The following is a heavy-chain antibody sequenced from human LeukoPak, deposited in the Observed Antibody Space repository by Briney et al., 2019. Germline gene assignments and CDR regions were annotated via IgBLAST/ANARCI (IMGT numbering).Heavy chain of an antibody. D-gene: IGHD6-13*01. J-gene: IGHJ4*02. Sequence: GGSLRLSCAASGFTFSSYGMSWVRQAPGKGLEWVSYITGSSTTIYYADSVKGRFTISRDNAKNSLYLQMNSLRAEDTALYYCARDVNGFSSTWYEYWGQGTLVTVSS. CDR1: GFTFSSYG. CDR2: ITGSSTTI. CDR3: ARDVNGFSSTWYEY. V-gene: IGHV3-48*01.